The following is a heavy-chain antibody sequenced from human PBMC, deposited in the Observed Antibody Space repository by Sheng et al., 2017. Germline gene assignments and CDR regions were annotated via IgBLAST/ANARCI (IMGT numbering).Heavy chain of an antibody. J-gene: IGHJ4*02. Sequence: QVQLQESGPGLVKPSETLSLTCTVSGYSISTGYYWGWIRQPPGKGLEWIGNIYHTGTTYYNPSLKSRVTISVDTSTNQFSLMLSSVTAADTALYYCARGPHYDSSGYYDYWGQGTLVHRLF. CDR1: GYSISTGYY. V-gene: IGHV4-38-2*02. CDR2: IYHTGTT. CDR3: ARGPHYDSSGYYDY. D-gene: IGHD3-22*01.